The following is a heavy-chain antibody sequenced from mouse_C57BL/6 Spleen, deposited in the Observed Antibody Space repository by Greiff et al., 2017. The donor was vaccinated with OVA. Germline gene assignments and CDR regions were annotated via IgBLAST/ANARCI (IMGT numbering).Heavy chain of an antibody. CDR2: IDPENGDT. J-gene: IGHJ1*03. Sequence: EVQLQQSGAELVRPGASVKLSCTASGFNIKDDYMHWVKQRPEQGLEWIGWIDPENGDTEYASKFQGKATITADTSSNTAYLQLSSLTSEDTAVYYCTTGDGYLWYFDVWGTGTTVTVSS. V-gene: IGHV14-4*01. D-gene: IGHD2-3*01. CDR3: TTGDGYLWYFDV. CDR1: GFNIKDDY.